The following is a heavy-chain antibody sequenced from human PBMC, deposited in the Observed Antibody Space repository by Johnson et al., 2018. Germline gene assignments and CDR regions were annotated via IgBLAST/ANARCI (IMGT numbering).Heavy chain of an antibody. J-gene: IGHJ3*02. CDR3: TNCDYDVSGYYSAPFDI. CDR2: IRSKAYGGTT. V-gene: IGHV3-49*05. D-gene: IGHD3-22*01. CDR1: GFTFGDYA. Sequence: EVQLVETGGGLVKPGRSLRLSCTASGFTFGDYAMSWFRQAPGKGLEWVGFIRSKAYGGTTEYAASVKGRFPISRDDSKSIDYLQMNSLKTEDTAAFYCTNCDYDVSGYYSAPFDIWGQGTMVTVSS.